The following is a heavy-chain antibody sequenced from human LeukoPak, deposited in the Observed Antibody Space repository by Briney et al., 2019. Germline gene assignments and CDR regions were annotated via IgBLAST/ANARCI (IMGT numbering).Heavy chain of an antibody. CDR2: ILNDGSQE. Sequence: GRSLRLSCAASGFTFSSYGMHCVRQAPSKGLEWVAVILNDGSQEKYADCVKGRLTISRDNSNNTLCLQMNSLRAEDTAVHYCARDDAGGDNSLDSGGQGTMVTVSS. CDR3: ARDDAGGDNSLDS. V-gene: IGHV3-33*01. J-gene: IGHJ3*02. D-gene: IGHD1-20*01. CDR1: GFTFSSYG.